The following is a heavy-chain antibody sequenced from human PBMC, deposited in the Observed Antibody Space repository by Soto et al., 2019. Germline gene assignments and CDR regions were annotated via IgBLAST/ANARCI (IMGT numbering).Heavy chain of an antibody. Sequence: EVQLLESGGGLVQPGGSLRLSCAASGFTFSSYAMRWVRQAPGKGREWVSASSGSGGSTYYADSVKGRFTISRDNSKTTLYLQMNSLRAEDTAVYYCAKRGSGSYYDYWGQGTLVTVSS. V-gene: IGHV3-23*01. J-gene: IGHJ4*02. CDR1: GFTFSSYA. D-gene: IGHD3-10*01. CDR2: SSGSGGST. CDR3: AKRGSGSYYDY.